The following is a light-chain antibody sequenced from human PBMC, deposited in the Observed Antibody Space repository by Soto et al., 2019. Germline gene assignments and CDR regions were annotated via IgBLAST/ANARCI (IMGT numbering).Light chain of an antibody. Sequence: EIVMTQSPGTLSVSPGERATLSCRASQNVFSNVAWYQQRPGQPPRLLISGASTRATGVSARFSASGSGTDFTLTITSLQSEDFAVYYCQQYNLWPPITFGQGTRLEMK. CDR1: QNVFSN. CDR3: QQYNLWPPIT. V-gene: IGKV3-15*01. CDR2: GAS. J-gene: IGKJ5*01.